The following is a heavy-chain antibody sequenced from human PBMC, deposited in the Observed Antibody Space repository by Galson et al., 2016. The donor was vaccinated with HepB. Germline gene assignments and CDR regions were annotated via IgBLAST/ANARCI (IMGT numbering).Heavy chain of an antibody. CDR2: IYWDDDK. CDR3: VHRRSRTYYFDY. J-gene: IGHJ4*02. V-gene: IGHV2-5*02. Sequence: PALVKPTQTLTLTCTVSGFSLSSNEVGVGWIRQPPGKALEWLALIYWDDDKRYSPSLKNRLTITKDTSKNQVVLTITNMDPVDTATYYCVHRRSRTYYFDYWGQGTLVTVSS. CDR1: GFSLSSNEVG.